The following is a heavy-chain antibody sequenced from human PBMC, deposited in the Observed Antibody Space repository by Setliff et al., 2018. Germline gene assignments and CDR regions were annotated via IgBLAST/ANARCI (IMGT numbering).Heavy chain of an antibody. CDR3: ARVGRERSNGECYSTTPCYSYYMDV. V-gene: IGHV3-23*01. CDR2: ILPAGTT. D-gene: IGHD2-8*01. J-gene: IGHJ6*03. Sequence: GSLRLSCAASGFTISSYAISWVRQTPEKGLEWVSGILPAGTTYYADSVKDRFTISKDNAKNSLYLQMNSLRAGDTAVYYCARVGRERSNGECYSTTPCYSYYMDVWGKGTTVTVSS. CDR1: GFTISSYA.